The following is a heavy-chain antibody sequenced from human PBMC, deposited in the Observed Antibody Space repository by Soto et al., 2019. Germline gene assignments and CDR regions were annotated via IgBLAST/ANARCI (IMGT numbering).Heavy chain of an antibody. D-gene: IGHD1-20*01. V-gene: IGHV1-3*05. J-gene: IGHJ4*02. CDR3: ARGITPPTPLDS. CDR1: GYTFTSYA. CDR2: VNAGNGNT. Sequence: QVQLVQSGAEEKKPGASVKVSCKASGYTFTSYAMHWVRQAPGQRREWMGWVNAGNGNTKYSQKFQGRVTITRATSASTAYMELSSLRSEDTAVYYCARGITPPTPLDSWGQGTLVTVSS.